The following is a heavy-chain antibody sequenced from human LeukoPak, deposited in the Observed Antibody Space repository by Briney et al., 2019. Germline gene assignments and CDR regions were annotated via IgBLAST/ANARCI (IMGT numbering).Heavy chain of an antibody. CDR3: ARHRIGYCSGGSCFGLNY. J-gene: IGHJ4*02. Sequence: PSETLSLTCTVYGGSISSGSYYWSWIRQPAGKGLEWIGRIYTSGSTNYNPSLKSRVTISVDTSKNQFSLKLSSVTAADTAVYYCARHRIGYCSGGSCFGLNYWGQGTLVTVSS. CDR1: GGSISSGSYY. D-gene: IGHD2-15*01. CDR2: IYTSGST. V-gene: IGHV4-61*02.